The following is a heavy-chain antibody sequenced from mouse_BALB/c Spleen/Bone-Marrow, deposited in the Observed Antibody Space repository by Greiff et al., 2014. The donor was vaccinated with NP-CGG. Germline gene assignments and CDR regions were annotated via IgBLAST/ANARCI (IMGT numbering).Heavy chain of an antibody. D-gene: IGHD4-1*01. CDR2: IYPGDGDT. J-gene: IGHJ2*01. Sequence: QVQLQQSGAELVRPGSSVKISCKASGYAFSSYWMNWVKQRPGQGLEWIGQIYPGDGDTNYNGNFKDKATLTTDKSSTTAYMQRSSLTSGDSAVYFCARGGRLTGYYFDYWGQGTTLTVSS. CDR3: ARGGRLTGYYFDY. V-gene: IGHV1-80*01. CDR1: GYAFSSYW.